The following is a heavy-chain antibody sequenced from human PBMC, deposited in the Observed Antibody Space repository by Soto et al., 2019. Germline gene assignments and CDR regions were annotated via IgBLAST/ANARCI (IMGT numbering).Heavy chain of an antibody. J-gene: IGHJ6*02. V-gene: IGHV1-69*01. CDR2: IIPIFGTA. CDR1: GGTFSSYA. CDR3: VKYSSSSAVWVLYYYYGMDV. Sequence: QVQLVQSGAEVKKPGSSVKVSCKASGGTFSSYAISWVRQAPGQGLEWMGGIIPIFGTANYAQKFQGRVTITADESTSTAYMELSSLRSEDTAVYYCVKYSSSSAVWVLYYYYGMDVWGQGTTVTVSS. D-gene: IGHD6-6*01.